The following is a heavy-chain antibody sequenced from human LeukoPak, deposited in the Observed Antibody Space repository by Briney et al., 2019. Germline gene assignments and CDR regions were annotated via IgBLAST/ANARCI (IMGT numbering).Heavy chain of an antibody. V-gene: IGHV3-23*01. CDR2: ISGSGGST. D-gene: IGHD3-22*01. J-gene: IGHJ4*02. Sequence: GGSLRLSCAASGFTFSSYAMSWVRQAPGKGLEWVSGISGSGGSTYYADSVKGRFTISRDNSKNTLFLQMNSLRAEDTAIYYCAKALISGYSYWYFDYWGKGTLVTVSS. CDR3: AKALISGYSYWYFDY. CDR1: GFTFSSYA.